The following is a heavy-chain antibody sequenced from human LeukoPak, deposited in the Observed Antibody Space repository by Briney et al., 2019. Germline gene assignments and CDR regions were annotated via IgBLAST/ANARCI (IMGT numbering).Heavy chain of an antibody. Sequence: GASVKVSCKASGGTFSSYAISWVRQAPGQGLEWMGGIIPIFGTANYAQKFQGRVTITTDESTSTAYMELSSLRSEDTAVYYCAGGISGGFDYWGQGTLVTVSS. V-gene: IGHV1-69*05. D-gene: IGHD6-13*01. J-gene: IGHJ4*02. CDR2: IIPIFGTA. CDR3: AGGISGGFDY. CDR1: GGTFSSYA.